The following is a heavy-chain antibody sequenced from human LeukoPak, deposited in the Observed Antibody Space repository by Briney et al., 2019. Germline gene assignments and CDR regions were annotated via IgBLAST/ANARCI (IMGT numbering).Heavy chain of an antibody. CDR3: ASHNWTGRGYYFDY. J-gene: IGHJ4*02. CDR2: ISSSSSYI. CDR1: GFTFSSYS. D-gene: IGHD1-20*01. V-gene: IGHV3-21*04. Sequence: GGSLRLSYAASGFTFSSYSMNWVRQAPGKGLEWVSSISSSSSYIYYADSVKGRFTISRDNAKNSLYLQMNSLRAEDTAVYYCASHNWTGRGYYFDYWGQGTLVTVSS.